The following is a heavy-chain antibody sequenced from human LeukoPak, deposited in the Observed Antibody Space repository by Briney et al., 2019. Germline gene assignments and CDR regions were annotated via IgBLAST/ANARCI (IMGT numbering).Heavy chain of an antibody. D-gene: IGHD4-17*01. V-gene: IGHV3-23*01. CDR2: ISPSDGNT. Sequence: GGSLRLSCAASGFTFSSYWMHWVRQAPGKGLEWVSAISPSDGNTFYADSVKGWFTISRDNSKNTLSLQMNSLRAEDTALYYCAKDSSVPYGITDWGQGTLVTASS. CDR3: AKDSSVPYGITD. J-gene: IGHJ4*02. CDR1: GFTFSSYW.